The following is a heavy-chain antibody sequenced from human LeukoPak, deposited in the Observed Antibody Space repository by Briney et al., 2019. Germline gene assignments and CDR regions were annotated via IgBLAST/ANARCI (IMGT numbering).Heavy chain of an antibody. V-gene: IGHV4-59*01. CDR1: GGSISSYY. Sequence: SETLSLTCTVSGGSISSYYWSWIRQPPGKGLEWIGYIYYSGSTNYNPSLKSRVTISVDTSKNQFSLKLSSVTAADTAVYYCARVRDDFWSGYYRQPFDPWGQGTLATVSS. J-gene: IGHJ5*02. CDR2: IYYSGST. D-gene: IGHD3-3*01. CDR3: ARVRDDFWSGYYRQPFDP.